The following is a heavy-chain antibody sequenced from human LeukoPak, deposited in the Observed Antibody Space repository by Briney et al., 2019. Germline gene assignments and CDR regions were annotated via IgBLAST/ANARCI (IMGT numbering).Heavy chain of an antibody. V-gene: IGHV1-2*02. CDR3: ARDGEYGTGSYYRGCFDY. CDR1: GYSFTAFY. D-gene: IGHD3-10*01. J-gene: IGHJ4*02. Sequence: PGASVKVSCKASGYSFTAFYIHWVRQASGQGLEWMGWIHPRSGETNYAYKFRGRVTMTRDTSISTTYMDLGSLGSDDTAVYYCARDGEYGTGSYYRGCFDYWGQGTLVTVSS. CDR2: IHPRSGET.